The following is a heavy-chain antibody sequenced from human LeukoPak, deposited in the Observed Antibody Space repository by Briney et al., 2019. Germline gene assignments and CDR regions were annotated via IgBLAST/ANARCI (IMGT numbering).Heavy chain of an antibody. CDR1: GYTFTSYD. V-gene: IGHV1-8*03. Sequence: GASVKVSCKASGYTFTSYDINWVRQATGQGLEWMGWINPNSGNTGYAQKFQGRVTITRNTSISTAYMELSSLRSEDTAVYYCARGRSGIAARRTFDYWGQGTLVTVSS. CDR3: ARGRSGIAARRTFDY. D-gene: IGHD6-6*01. CDR2: INPNSGNT. J-gene: IGHJ4*02.